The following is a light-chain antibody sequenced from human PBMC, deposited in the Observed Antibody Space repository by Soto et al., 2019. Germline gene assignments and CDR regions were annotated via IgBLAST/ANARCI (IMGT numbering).Light chain of an antibody. V-gene: IGKV3-20*01. CDR3: HQYNNWPPWT. J-gene: IGKJ1*01. CDR1: QSVSSSY. CDR2: GAY. Sequence: EIVLTQSPGTLSLSPGERASLSCRAGQSVSSSYLAWYQQKPGQAPRLLIYGAYSRATVIPDRFSGSGSGTDFTLTISRLEPEDFAVYYCHQYNNWPPWTFGPGTKVDIK.